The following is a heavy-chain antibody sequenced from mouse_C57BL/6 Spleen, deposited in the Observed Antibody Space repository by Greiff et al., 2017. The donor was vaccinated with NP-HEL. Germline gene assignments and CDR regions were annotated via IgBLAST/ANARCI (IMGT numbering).Heavy chain of an antibody. J-gene: IGHJ3*01. V-gene: IGHV1-53*01. D-gene: IGHD2-2*01. CDR3: ARGGDLWLETWFAY. Sequence: VQLQESGTELVKPGASVKLSCKASGYTFTSYWMHWVKQRPGQGLAWIGNINPSNGGTNYNEKFKSKATLTVDKYSSTAYMQLSSLTSEDSAVYYCARGGDLWLETWFAYWGQGTLVTVSA. CDR2: INPSNGGT. CDR1: GYTFTSYW.